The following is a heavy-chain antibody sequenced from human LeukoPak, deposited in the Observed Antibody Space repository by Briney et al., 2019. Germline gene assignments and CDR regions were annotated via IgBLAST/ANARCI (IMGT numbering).Heavy chain of an antibody. D-gene: IGHD3-3*01. J-gene: IGHJ6*04. CDR1: GGSISSSSYY. V-gene: IGHV4-39*01. CDR3: ARGGYDFWSGSPGV. CDR2: IYYSGST. Sequence: SETLSLTCTVSGGSISSSSYYWGWIRQPPGKGLEWIESIYYSGSTYYNPSLKSRVTISVYTSKNQFSLKLSSVTAADTAVYYCARGGYDFWSGSPGVWGKGTTVTVSS.